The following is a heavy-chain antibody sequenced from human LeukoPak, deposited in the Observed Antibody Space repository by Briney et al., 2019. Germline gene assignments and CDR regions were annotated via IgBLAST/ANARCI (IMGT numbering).Heavy chain of an antibody. Sequence: ASVKVSCKTSGYTFSGSYIHWVRQAPGQGLEWMGWINPNSGGTNYAQKFQGRVTMTRDTSISTAYMELSRLRSDDTAVYYCAREGVSIPMTTVTSSFGYWGQGTLVTVSS. CDR3: AREGVSIPMTTVTSSFGY. J-gene: IGHJ4*02. CDR2: INPNSGGT. V-gene: IGHV1-2*02. D-gene: IGHD4-17*01. CDR1: GYTFSGSY.